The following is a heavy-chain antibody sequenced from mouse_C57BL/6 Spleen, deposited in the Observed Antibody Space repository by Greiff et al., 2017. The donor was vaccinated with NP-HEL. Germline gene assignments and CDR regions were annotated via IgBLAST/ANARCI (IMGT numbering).Heavy chain of an antibody. J-gene: IGHJ2*01. CDR3: ARDLYGYHYYFDY. CDR1: GFTFSSYA. CDR2: ISDGGSYT. V-gene: IGHV5-4*01. Sequence: EVQLVESGGGLVKPGGSLKLSCAASGFTFSSYAMSWVRQTPEKRLEWVATISDGGSYTYYPDNVKGRFTISRDNAKNNLYLQMSHLKSEDTAMYYCARDLYGYHYYFDYWGQGTTLTVSS. D-gene: IGHD2-2*01.